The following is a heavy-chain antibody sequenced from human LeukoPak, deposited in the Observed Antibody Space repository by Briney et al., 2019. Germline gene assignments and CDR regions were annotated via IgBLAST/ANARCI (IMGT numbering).Heavy chain of an antibody. V-gene: IGHV1-46*03. Sequence: ASVKVSCKASGYTFTSYYMHWVRQAPGQGLEWMGIINPSGGSTSYAQKFQGTVTMTRDTSTSTVYMELSSLRSEDTAVYYCARVARYDFWSGYLNFDYWGQGTLVTVSS. J-gene: IGHJ4*02. CDR3: ARVARYDFWSGYLNFDY. D-gene: IGHD3-3*01. CDR2: INPSGGST. CDR1: GYTFTSYY.